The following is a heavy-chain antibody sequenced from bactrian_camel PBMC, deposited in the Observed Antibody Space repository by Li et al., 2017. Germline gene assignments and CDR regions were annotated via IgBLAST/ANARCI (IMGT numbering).Heavy chain of an antibody. CDR2: ITSSGSQ. V-gene: IGHV3S55*01. Sequence: VQLVESGGGSVQAGGSLRLSCTASGFTRGDADMGWYRQGPGRECESVATITSSGSQFYTDSVKGRFTISWDNAQKTLYLQMNNLVPEDTAMYYCAADRRRYGGRCRDRDFDYWGQGTQVTVS. CDR1: GFTRGDAD. J-gene: IGHJ6*01. D-gene: IGHD6*01. CDR3: AADRRRYGGRCRDRDFDY.